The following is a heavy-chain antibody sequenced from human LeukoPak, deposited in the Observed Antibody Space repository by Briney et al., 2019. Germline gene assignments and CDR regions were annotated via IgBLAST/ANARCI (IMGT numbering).Heavy chain of an antibody. J-gene: IGHJ6*02. CDR3: ASRPYPLRYFDWLLSSYYYYYGMDV. V-gene: IGHV3-9*01. Sequence: GGSLRLSCAASGFSFDDYAMQWVRQAPGKGLEWVSGISWNSGNIDYADSVKGRFTISRDNAKNSLYLQMNSLRAEDTAVYYCASRPYPLRYFDWLLSSYYYYYGMDVWGQGTTVTVSS. CDR2: ISWNSGNI. D-gene: IGHD3-9*01. CDR1: GFSFDDYA.